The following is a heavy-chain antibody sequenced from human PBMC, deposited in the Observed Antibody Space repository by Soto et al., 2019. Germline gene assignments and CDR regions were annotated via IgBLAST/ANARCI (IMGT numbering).Heavy chain of an antibody. D-gene: IGHD6-13*01. J-gene: IGHJ6*02. CDR2: IYPGDSDT. CDR3: AAAAAAATRYYYGMDV. V-gene: IGHV5-51*01. CDR1: GYGFTSYW. Sequence: VESLKISCKGSGYGFTSYWIGWVRQMPGKGLEWIGIIYPGDSDTRYSPSFQGQVTISADKSISTAYLQWSSLKASDTAVYYCAAAAAAATRYYYGMDVWGQGTTVTVSS.